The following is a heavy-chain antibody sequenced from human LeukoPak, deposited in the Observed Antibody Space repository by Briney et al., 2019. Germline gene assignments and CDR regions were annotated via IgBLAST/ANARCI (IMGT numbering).Heavy chain of an antibody. CDR1: GFTFSNAW. CDR3: ASGYITYSGSYYRREYYFDY. D-gene: IGHD1-26*01. CDR2: IYGGGST. Sequence: GSLRLSCAASGFTFSNAWMSWVRQAPGKGLELVSGIYGGGSTYYADSVKGRFTISRDNSKNTLYLQMNSLRAEDTAVYYCASGYITYSGSYYRREYYFDYWGQGTLVTVSS. J-gene: IGHJ4*02. V-gene: IGHV3-53*01.